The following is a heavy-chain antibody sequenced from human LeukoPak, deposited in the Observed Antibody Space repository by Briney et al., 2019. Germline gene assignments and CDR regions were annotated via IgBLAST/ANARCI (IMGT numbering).Heavy chain of an antibody. CDR1: GFTLDDYA. CDR2: INWSGVST. CDR3: AKGKDTLNPYWYFDV. D-gene: IGHD2-15*01. V-gene: IGHV3-20*03. Sequence: QTGGSLRLSFAVPGFTLDDYAMTWVRQAPGKGLGLVSRINWSGVSTGYADSVKGRFTISRDNTKNSLFLQMNSLRAEDTAFYYCAKGKDTLNPYWYFDVWGRGTLVTVSS. J-gene: IGHJ2*01.